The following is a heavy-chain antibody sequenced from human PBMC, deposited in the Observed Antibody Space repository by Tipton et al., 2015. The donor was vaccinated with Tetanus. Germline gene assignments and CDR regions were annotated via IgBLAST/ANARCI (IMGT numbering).Heavy chain of an antibody. CDR2: IHYSGNP. Sequence: TLSLTCTVSGDSISGDYWSWIRQPPGKGLEWIGYIHYSGNPNYNPSLKSRVTISMDRSKNQISLQLTSVTAADTAVYFCAGVTAQRTELYFDHWGQGTLVTVSS. J-gene: IGHJ4*02. CDR3: AGVTAQRTELYFDH. V-gene: IGHV4-59*01. CDR1: GDSISGDY. D-gene: IGHD6-13*01.